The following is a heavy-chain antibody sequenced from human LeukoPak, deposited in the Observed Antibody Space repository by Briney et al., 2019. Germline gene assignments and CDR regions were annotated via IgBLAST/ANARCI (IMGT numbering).Heavy chain of an antibody. Sequence: PSETLSLTCTVSGGSISSGGYYWSWIRQHPGKGLEWIGYIYYSGSTYYNPSLKSRVTISVDTSKNQFSLKLSSVTAADTAVYYCARDITVGYGSGSPPLWGQGTLVTVSS. D-gene: IGHD3-10*01. V-gene: IGHV4-30-4*08. CDR3: ARDITVGYGSGSPPL. CDR2: IYYSGST. J-gene: IGHJ4*02. CDR1: GGSISSGGYY.